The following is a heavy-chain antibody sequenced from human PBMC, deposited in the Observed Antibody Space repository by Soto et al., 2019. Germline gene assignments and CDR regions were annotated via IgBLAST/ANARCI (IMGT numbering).Heavy chain of an antibody. V-gene: IGHV3-23*01. Sequence: GGALRLFCAASGFTFSIYAMSWVRQAPGKGLEWVSVISGSGGRTYYADSVKGRFTMSRDNSKNTLYLQMNSLRDEDTAVYYCAKEVVVESAGRSHYYYYGLDVWGEVTTVPV. J-gene: IGHJ6*02. CDR1: GFTFSIYA. CDR2: ISGSGGRT. CDR3: AKEVVVESAGRSHYYYYGLDV. D-gene: IGHD2-2*01.